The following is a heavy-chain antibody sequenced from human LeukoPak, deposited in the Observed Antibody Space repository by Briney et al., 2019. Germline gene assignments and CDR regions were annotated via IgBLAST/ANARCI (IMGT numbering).Heavy chain of an antibody. CDR1: GVTLSRCV. Sequence: RAVVSLRRSCAASGVTLSRCVMSWVRQAPRKRLEWVSAISGSGGSTYYADSVKGRFTISRDNSKNTLYLQMNSLRAEDTAVYYCANRIAVAGLVYWGQGTLVTVSS. CDR2: ISGSGGST. CDR3: ANRIAVAGLVY. J-gene: IGHJ4*02. D-gene: IGHD6-19*01. V-gene: IGHV3-23*01.